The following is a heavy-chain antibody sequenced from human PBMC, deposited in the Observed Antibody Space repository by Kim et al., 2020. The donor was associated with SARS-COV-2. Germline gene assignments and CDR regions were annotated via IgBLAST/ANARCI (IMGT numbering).Heavy chain of an antibody. CDR2: T. V-gene: IGHV1-46*01. J-gene: IGHJ4*02. D-gene: IGHD1-26*01. Sequence: TNYARKCQGRVTRTRDTSTSTVYMELSSLRSEDTAVYYCTKYSGRNPFDYWGQGTLVTVSS. CDR3: TKYSGRNPFDY.